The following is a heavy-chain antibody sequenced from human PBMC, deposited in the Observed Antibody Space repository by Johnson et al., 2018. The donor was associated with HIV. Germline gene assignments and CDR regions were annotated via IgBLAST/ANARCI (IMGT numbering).Heavy chain of an antibody. CDR3: ARGGGYYNFWSAAWNAFDI. J-gene: IGHJ3*02. D-gene: IGHD3-3*01. Sequence: VQLVESGGGLVQPGGSLRLSCAASGFTFSSYWMHWVRQAPGKGLVWVSRINSDGSSTSYADSVKGRFTISRDNAKNTLYLQMNSMRAEDTAVYYCARGGGYYNFWSAAWNAFDIWGQGTMVTVSS. CDR2: INSDGSST. V-gene: IGHV3-74*01. CDR1: GFTFSSYW.